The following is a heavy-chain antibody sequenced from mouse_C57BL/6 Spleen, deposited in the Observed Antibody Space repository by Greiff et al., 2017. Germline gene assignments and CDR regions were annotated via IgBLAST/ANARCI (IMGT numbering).Heavy chain of an antibody. CDR3: ASGVYYGTLYYFDY. CDR1: GFTFSSYA. CDR2: ISAGGSYT. V-gene: IGHV5-4*03. J-gene: IGHJ2*01. Sequence: EVKLVESGGGLVKPGGSLKLSCAASGFTFSSYAMSWVRQTPEQRLEWVGSISAGGSYTYYPDNLQGRFTISRDNAKNTRYLQMSHLKSEDTPMYDCASGVYYGTLYYFDYWGQGTTLTVSS. D-gene: IGHD2-1*01.